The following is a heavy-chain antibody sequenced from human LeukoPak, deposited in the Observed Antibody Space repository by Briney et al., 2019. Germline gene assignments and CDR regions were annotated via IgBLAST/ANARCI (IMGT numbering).Heavy chain of an antibody. CDR3: ARVRLGRGLDY. V-gene: IGHV4-4*07. Sequence: PSETLSLTCTDSGDSISSSYWGWIRQPVGKGLEWIGRIHTSGSTYYSPSLKSRVTMSVDTSTNQFSLELSSVTAADTAMYFCARVRLGRGLDYWGQGTLVTVSS. J-gene: IGHJ4*02. D-gene: IGHD6-19*01. CDR2: IHTSGST. CDR1: GDSISSSY.